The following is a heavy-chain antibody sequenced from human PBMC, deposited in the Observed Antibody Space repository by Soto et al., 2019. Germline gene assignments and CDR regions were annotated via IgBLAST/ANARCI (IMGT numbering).Heavy chain of an antibody. J-gene: IGHJ4*02. D-gene: IGHD6-13*01. CDR3: ARGTWGISWPNFFDF. Sequence: LRLSCTAPGFSVTTTYMSWVRQAPGKGLEWVSLIYAGGSTSYADSVKGRFTVSRDNSNNTLFLQLNSLRVEDTAVYYCARGTWGISWPNFFDFWGQGVLVTVSS. CDR1: GFSVTTTY. CDR2: IYAGGST. V-gene: IGHV3-53*01.